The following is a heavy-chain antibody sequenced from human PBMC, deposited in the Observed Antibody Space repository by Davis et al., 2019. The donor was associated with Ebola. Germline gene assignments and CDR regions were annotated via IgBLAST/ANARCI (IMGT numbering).Heavy chain of an antibody. D-gene: IGHD3-9*01. CDR3: ARAGLRYFDYYYYYGMDV. J-gene: IGHJ6*02. CDR2: INHSGST. CDR1: GGSFNGYY. Sequence: SETLSLTCAVYGGSFNGYYWSWIRQPPGKGLEWIGEINHSGSTNYNPSLKSRVTISVDTSKNQFSLKLSSVTAADTAVYYCARAGLRYFDYYYYYGMDVWGQGTTVTVSS. V-gene: IGHV4-34*01.